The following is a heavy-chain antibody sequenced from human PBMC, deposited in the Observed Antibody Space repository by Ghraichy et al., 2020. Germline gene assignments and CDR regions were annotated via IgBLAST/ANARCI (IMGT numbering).Heavy chain of an antibody. Sequence: SVKVSCKASGGTFSSYAISWVRQAPGQGLEWMGGIIPIFGTANYAQKFQGRVTITADESTSTAYMELSSLRSEDTAVYYCASTTRGLEYSSSGGWFDPWGQGTLVTVSS. V-gene: IGHV1-69*13. CDR2: IIPIFGTA. CDR3: ASTTRGLEYSSSGGWFDP. J-gene: IGHJ5*02. D-gene: IGHD6-6*01. CDR1: GGTFSSYA.